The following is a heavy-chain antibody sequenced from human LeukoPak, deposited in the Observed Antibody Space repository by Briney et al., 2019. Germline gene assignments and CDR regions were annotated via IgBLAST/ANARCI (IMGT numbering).Heavy chain of an antibody. Sequence: QPGRSLRLSCAASGFTFSSYAMRWVRQAPGKGLEWVSAISGSGGSTYYADSVEGRFTISRDNSKHTLYGEMNSLRAEDTAVYYSAKDYYDSSCFDVFDIWGQRTMVTVSS. CDR3: AKDYYDSSCFDVFDI. J-gene: IGHJ3*02. CDR1: GFTFSSYA. D-gene: IGHD3-22*01. CDR2: ISGSGGST. V-gene: IGHV3-23*01.